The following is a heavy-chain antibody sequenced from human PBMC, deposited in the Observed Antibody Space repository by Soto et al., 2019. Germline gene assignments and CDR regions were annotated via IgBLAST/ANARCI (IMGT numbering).Heavy chain of an antibody. CDR3: AEWFLVGSPGTAV. Sequence: GKGLEWVSAISGSGGSTYYADSVKGRFTISRDNSKNTLYLQMNSLRAEDTVVYQAAEWFLVGSPGTAVRRQGSTVTV. D-gene: IGHD6-13*01. CDR2: ISGSGGST. J-gene: IGHJ6*01. V-gene: IGHV3-23*01.